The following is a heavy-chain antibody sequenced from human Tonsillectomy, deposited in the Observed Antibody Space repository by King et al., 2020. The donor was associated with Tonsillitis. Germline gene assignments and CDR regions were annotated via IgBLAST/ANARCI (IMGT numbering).Heavy chain of an antibody. CDR1: GFTFSTFA. J-gene: IGHJ6*04. D-gene: IGHD6-13*01. Sequence: EVQLVESGGDLVQPGGSLRLSCATSGFTFSTFAMSWVRQAPGKGLEWVSGISAYGGNTYYSDSVRGRFTISRDNSKSTLFLQMNSLRAEDTAVYYCAKTGAAVTYQMDVWGKGTTVTVSS. V-gene: IGHV3-23*04. CDR3: AKTGAAVTYQMDV. CDR2: ISAYGGNT.